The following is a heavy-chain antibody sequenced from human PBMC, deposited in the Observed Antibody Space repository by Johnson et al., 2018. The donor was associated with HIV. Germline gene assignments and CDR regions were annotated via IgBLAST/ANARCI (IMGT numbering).Heavy chain of an antibody. D-gene: IGHD3-22*01. Sequence: VQLVESGGGVVQPGRSLRLSCAASGFTFSNYAMDWVRQAPGKGLEWVAVISYDGSNKYYADSVKGRFTISRDNSKNTLYLQMNSLRAEDTAVYYCARGYYDRSGYWGLDAFHIWGQGTTVTVSS. CDR2: ISYDGSNK. CDR1: GFTFSNYA. J-gene: IGHJ3*02. V-gene: IGHV3-30-3*01. CDR3: ARGYYDRSGYWGLDAFHI.